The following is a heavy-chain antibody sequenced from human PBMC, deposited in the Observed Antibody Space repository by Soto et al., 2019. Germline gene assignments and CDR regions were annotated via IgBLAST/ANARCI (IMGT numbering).Heavy chain of an antibody. V-gene: IGHV4-34*01. CDR3: ARGLQHEEYCGGDCSTRYYYYYMDV. CDR1: GGSFSGYY. Sequence: SETLSLTCAVYGGSFSGYYWSWIRQPPGKGLEWIGEINHSGSTNYNPSLKSCVTISVDTSKNQFSLKLGAVTAAATAVYYCARGLQHEEYCGGDCSTRYYYYYMDVWGKGTTVTVPS. CDR2: INHSGST. D-gene: IGHD2-21*01. J-gene: IGHJ6*03.